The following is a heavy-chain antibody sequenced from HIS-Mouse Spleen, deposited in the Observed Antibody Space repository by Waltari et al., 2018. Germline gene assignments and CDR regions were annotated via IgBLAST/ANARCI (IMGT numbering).Heavy chain of an antibody. J-gene: IGHJ4*02. D-gene: IGHD6-19*01. Sequence: QVTLRESGPALVKPTQTLTLTCTFAGLSLRTSGMFVSWIRQPPGKALEWLARIDWDDDKYYSTSLKTRLTISKDTSKNQVVLTMTNMDPVDTATYYCARIAEGYSSGWYAFDYWGQGTLVTVSS. CDR3: ARIAEGYSSGWYAFDY. V-gene: IGHV2-70*15. CDR2: IDWDDDK. CDR1: GLSLRTSGMF.